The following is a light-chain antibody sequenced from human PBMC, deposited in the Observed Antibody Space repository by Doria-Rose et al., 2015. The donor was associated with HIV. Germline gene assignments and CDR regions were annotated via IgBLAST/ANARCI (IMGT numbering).Light chain of an antibody. CDR3: HQYGTSWT. J-gene: IGKJ1*01. V-gene: IGKV3-20*01. CDR1: QSFSSTY. CDR2: DGS. Sequence: EIVMTQPPGTLSLSPGERATLSGRASQSFSSTYLAWYQQKPGQAPSLLIYDGSTSATGIPDRFSASGYGTDFTLTINRLEPEDFALYYCHQYGTSWTFGQGTKVEI.